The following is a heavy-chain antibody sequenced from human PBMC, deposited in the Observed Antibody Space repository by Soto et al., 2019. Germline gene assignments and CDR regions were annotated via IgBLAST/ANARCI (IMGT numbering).Heavy chain of an antibody. D-gene: IGHD3-22*01. CDR2: IYQSGVT. Sequence: SETLSLTCNMSGDSYSISTYSWSWIRQPPGKALQWIGFIYQSGVTSYNPSLAGRVSISLDRSNNQCSLKLKSVTAADTAVYYCARGYYESSDYFVGSPIFDYWGQGSLVTVS. CDR3: ARGYYESSDYFVGSPIFDY. J-gene: IGHJ4*02. V-gene: IGHV4-30-2*01. CDR1: GDSYSISTYS.